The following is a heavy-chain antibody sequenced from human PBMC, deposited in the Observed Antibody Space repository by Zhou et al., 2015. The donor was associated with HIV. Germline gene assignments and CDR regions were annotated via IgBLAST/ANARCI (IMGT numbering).Heavy chain of an antibody. D-gene: IGHD3-3*01. CDR2: IIPIFGTA. J-gene: IGHJ5*02. Sequence: QVHLMQSGAEVKKPGSSVKVSCKASGVTFSSYAISWVRQAPGQGLEWMGGIIPIFGTANYAQKFQGRVTITADESTSTAYMELSSLRSEDTAVYYCARGEVFSDYDFWSGSLGWFDPWGQGTLVTVSS. V-gene: IGHV1-69*01. CDR1: GVTFSSYA. CDR3: ARGEVFSDYDFWSGSLGWFDP.